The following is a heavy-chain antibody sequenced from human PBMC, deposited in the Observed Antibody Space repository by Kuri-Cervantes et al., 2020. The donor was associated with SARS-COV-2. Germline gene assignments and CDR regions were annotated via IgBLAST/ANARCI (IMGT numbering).Heavy chain of an antibody. CDR1: GYTFTSYG. CDR2: ISAYNGNT. J-gene: IGHJ5*02. D-gene: IGHD2-15*01. V-gene: IGHV1-8*02. CDR3: ARGLYSAEYCSGGSCYNWFDP. Sequence: ASVKVSCKASGYTFTSYGTSWVRQAPGQGLEWMGWISAYNGNTGYAQKFQGRATMTRNTSISTAYMELSSLRSEDTAVYYCARGLYSAEYCSGGSCYNWFDPWGQGTLVTVSS.